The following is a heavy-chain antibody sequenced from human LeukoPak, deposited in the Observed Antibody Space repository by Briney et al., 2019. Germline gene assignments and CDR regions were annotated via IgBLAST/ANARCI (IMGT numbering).Heavy chain of an antibody. CDR3: ARDRSIWFGESYYYYYYMDV. CDR2: IYTSGST. D-gene: IGHD3-10*01. CDR1: GGSISSGSYY. V-gene: IGHV4-61*02. Sequence: SQTLSLTCTVSGGSISSGSYYWSWIRQPAGKGLEWIGRIYTSGSTNYNPSLKSRVTTSVDTSKNQFSLKLSSVTAADTAVYYCARDRSIWFGESYYYYYYMDVWGKGTTVTVSS. J-gene: IGHJ6*03.